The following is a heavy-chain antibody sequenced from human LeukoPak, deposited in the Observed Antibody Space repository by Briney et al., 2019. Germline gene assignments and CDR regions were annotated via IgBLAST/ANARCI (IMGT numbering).Heavy chain of an antibody. Sequence: GGSLRLSCVASGFTFSSYLMHWVRQTPGKGLVSVSYIYNDGSSTSYADSVKGRFTISRDNAKNTLYLQMNSLRAEDTAIYYCVRDYHYYIDVWGKGTTVIVSS. CDR3: VRDYHYYIDV. CDR2: IYNDGSST. V-gene: IGHV3-74*01. J-gene: IGHJ6*03. CDR1: GFTFSSYL.